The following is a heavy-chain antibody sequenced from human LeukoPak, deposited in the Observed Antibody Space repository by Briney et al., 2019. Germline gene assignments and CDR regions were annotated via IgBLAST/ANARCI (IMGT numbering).Heavy chain of an antibody. Sequence: PSETLSLTCNVSGISISDGRYSWAWIRQRPGRGLEWIGYKYYSGSAKYNPSLKSRLTISIDTPENQFSLHLSSVTAADTAMYYCATPYCSSLSCLDVFNIWGQGRMVTVSS. D-gene: IGHD2-2*01. J-gene: IGHJ3*02. V-gene: IGHV4-31*03. CDR3: ATPYCSSLSCLDVFNI. CDR1: GISISDGRYS. CDR2: KYYSGSA.